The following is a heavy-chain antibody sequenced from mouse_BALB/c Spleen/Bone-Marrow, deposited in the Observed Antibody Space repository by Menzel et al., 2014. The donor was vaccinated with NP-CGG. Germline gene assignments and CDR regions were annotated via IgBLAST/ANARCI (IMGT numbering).Heavy chain of an antibody. CDR3: ARGSSYFDC. D-gene: IGHD1-1*01. CDR2: ISDGGSYT. V-gene: IGHV5-4*02. CDR1: GFTFSDYY. J-gene: IGHJ2*01. Sequence: EVMLVESGGGLVKPGGSLKLSCAASGFTFSDYYMYWVRQTPEKRLEWVATISDGGSYTYYPDSVKGRFTISRDNAKNNLYLQMSSLKSEDTAMYYCARGSSYFDCWGQGTTLTVSS.